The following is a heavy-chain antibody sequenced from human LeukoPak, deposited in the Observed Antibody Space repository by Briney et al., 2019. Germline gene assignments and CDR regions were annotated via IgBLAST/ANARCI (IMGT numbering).Heavy chain of an antibody. CDR3: ARDDFGVALGGV. D-gene: IGHD3-3*01. CDR2: IYHTGST. Sequence: SETLSLTCSAYGGSFRGYYWSWIRQSPEKGLEWIGQIYHTGSTNYNPSLASRVTISLDISKSQFSLKLTSVTAADTAVYYCARDDFGVALGGVWSIGTTVTVSS. V-gene: IGHV4-34*01. CDR1: GGSFRGYY. J-gene: IGHJ6*04.